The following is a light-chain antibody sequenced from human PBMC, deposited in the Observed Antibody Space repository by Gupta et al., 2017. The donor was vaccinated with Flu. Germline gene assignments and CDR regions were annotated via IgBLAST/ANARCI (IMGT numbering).Light chain of an antibody. CDR3: KQEVLTPVT. V-gene: IGKV4-1*01. CDR1: HSGFYSCNENNY. CDR2: LAS. Sequence: ERATINCRSCHSGFYSCNENNYLAWYLQKPGQPPQLLIYLASTREFGVPDRFSGSGSGTDFTLTISSLQAEDVAVYYCKQEVLTPVTFGEGTKVEIK. J-gene: IGKJ4*01.